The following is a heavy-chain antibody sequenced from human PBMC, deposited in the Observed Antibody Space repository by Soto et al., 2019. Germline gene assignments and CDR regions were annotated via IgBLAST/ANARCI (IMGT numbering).Heavy chain of an antibody. CDR2: ISYDGSNK. D-gene: IGHD6-19*01. CDR1: GFTFSSYG. J-gene: IGHJ6*02. CDR3: AKALREYSSGREPSLYYYYGKDV. V-gene: IGHV3-30*18. Sequence: TGGSLRLSCAASGFTFSSYGMHWVRQAPGKGLEWVAVISYDGSNKYYADSVKGRFTISRDNAKNTLYLQMNSLRAEDTAVYYCAKALREYSSGREPSLYYYYGKDVPGRGTTVTVSS.